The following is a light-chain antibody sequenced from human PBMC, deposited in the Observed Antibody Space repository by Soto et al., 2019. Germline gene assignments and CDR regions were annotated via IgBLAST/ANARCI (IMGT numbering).Light chain of an antibody. CDR1: QSVSSY. CDR3: HQRSYWPLT. V-gene: IGKV3-11*01. J-gene: IGKJ1*01. Sequence: EIVLTQSPATLSLSPGERATLSCRASQSVSSYLAWYQQKPGQAPRLLIYDASNRATGIPARFSGSGSGTDFTPTLSSLEPEDFAVYYCHQRSYWPLTFGQGTKVEIK. CDR2: DAS.